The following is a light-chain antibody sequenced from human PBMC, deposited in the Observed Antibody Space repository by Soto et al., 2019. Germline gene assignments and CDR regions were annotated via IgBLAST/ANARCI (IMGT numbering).Light chain of an antibody. CDR3: QQRGKWPRT. CDR2: GAS. CDR1: ESVSSY. V-gene: IGKV3-11*01. J-gene: IGKJ2*01. Sequence: EIVLTQSPATLSLSPGESVTLSCRASESVSSYLAWYQQKPGQAPRLLIYGASNRATDIPARFSGSGSGTDITLTISSLESEDFGVYYCQQRGKWPRTFGQGTKLEIK.